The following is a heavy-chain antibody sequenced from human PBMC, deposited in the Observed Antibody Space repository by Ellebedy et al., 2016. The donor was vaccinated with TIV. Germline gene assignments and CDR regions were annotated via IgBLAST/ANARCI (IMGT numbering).Heavy chain of an antibody. CDR2: INPNSGGT. CDR1: GYTFTGYY. D-gene: IGHD2-15*01. J-gene: IGHJ6*03. V-gene: IGHV1-2*02. Sequence: ASVKVSCXASGYTFTGYYMHWVRQAPGQGLEWMGWINPNSGGTNYAQKFQGRVTMTTDTSTSTAYMELRSLRSDDTAVYYCARDLPRYCSGGSCYSQGRYYYYYMDVWGKGTTVTVSS. CDR3: ARDLPRYCSGGSCYSQGRYYYYYMDV.